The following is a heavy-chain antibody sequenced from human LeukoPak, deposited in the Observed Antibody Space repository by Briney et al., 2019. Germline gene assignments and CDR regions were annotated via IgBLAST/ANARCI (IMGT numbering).Heavy chain of an antibody. CDR2: IYYSGST. D-gene: IGHD4-23*01. V-gene: IGHV4-30-4*01. CDR3: ARGSTVVSHGFDP. CDR1: GGSISSGDYY. J-gene: IGHJ5*02. Sequence: SETLSLTCTVSGGSISSGDYYWSWTRQPPGKGLEWIGYIYYSGSTYYNPSLKSRVTISVDTSKNQFSLKLSSVTAADTAVYYCARGSTVVSHGFDPWGQGTLVTVSS.